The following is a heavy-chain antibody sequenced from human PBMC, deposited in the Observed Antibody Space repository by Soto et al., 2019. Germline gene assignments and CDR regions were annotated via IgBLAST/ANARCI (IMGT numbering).Heavy chain of an antibody. J-gene: IGHJ6*03. Sequence: SETLSLTCTVSGGSIRSYYWSWIRQPPGKGLEWIGYIYYSGSTNYNPSLKSRVTISVDTSKNQFSLKLSSVTAADTAVYYCAREVATFYYYYKSVWAKGTTVTVSS. CDR2: IYYSGST. CDR1: GGSIRSYY. D-gene: IGHD5-12*01. CDR3: AREVATFYYYYKSV. V-gene: IGHV4-59*01.